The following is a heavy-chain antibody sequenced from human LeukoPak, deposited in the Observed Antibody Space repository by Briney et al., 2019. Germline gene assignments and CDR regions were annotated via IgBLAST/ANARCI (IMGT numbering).Heavy chain of an antibody. J-gene: IGHJ4*02. CDR2: ISNDGSRK. CDR1: GFTFSRHG. CDR3: ARDRAWNYFDY. V-gene: IGHV3-30*03. D-gene: IGHD3-3*01. Sequence: GGSLRLSCAPSGFTFSRHGMHWVRQAPGKGLEWAAIISNDGSRKYYAHSVEGRFTISRDNSKNTLYLQMDSLRAEDTAVYYCARDRAWNYFDYWGQGTLVTVSS.